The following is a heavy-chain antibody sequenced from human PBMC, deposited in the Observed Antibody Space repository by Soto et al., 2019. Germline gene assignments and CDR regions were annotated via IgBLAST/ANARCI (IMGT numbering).Heavy chain of an antibody. CDR2: IIPIFGTA. D-gene: IGHD3-16*01. Sequence: QVQLVQSGAEVKKPGSSVKVSCKASGGTFSSYAINWVRQAPGQGLEWMGGIIPIFGTADYAQKFQGRVTITADQSTSTAYMELSSLRSEDTTVYYCAQCLLGVNYYYGMDVWGQGTTVTVSS. CDR3: AQCLLGVNYYYGMDV. V-gene: IGHV1-69*12. J-gene: IGHJ6*02. CDR1: GGTFSSYA.